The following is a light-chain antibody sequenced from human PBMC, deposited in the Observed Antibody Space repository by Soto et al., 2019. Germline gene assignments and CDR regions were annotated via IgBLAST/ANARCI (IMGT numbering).Light chain of an antibody. Sequence: DIQMSQSPSSMSASIGDGVSIXXRLSQNINNYLNWYQQKPGEAPKVLIYAASSLQGGVPSRFSGSGSGTDFTLTITSLQPEDCATYYCQQSYTAPAWTFGQGTKV. CDR1: QNINNY. J-gene: IGKJ1*01. V-gene: IGKV1-39*01. CDR3: QQSYTAPAWT. CDR2: AAS.